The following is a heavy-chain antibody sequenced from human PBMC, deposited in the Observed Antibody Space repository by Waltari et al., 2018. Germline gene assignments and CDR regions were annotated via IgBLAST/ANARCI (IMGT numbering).Heavy chain of an antibody. J-gene: IGHJ4*02. CDR3: ARESLTYFFDY. D-gene: IGHD3-9*01. CDR2: ISSNGGST. V-gene: IGHV3-64*01. CDR1: GFTFSRYA. Sequence: EVQLVESGGGLVQPGGSLRLSCAASGFTFSRYAMRWVRQAPGKGLEYVSAISSNGGSTYYANSVKGRFTISRDNSKNTLYLQMGSLRAEDMAVYYCARESLTYFFDYWGQGTLVTVSS.